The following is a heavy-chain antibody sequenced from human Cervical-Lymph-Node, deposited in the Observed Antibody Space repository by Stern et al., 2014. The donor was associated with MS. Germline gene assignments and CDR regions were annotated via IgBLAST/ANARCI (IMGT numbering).Heavy chain of an antibody. CDR3: AAGTSSLLWFVSYNGMDV. Sequence: QMQLVQSGPEVKKPGPSVKVSCKASGFTFISSAMQWVRQARGQPLEWIWWLVVGSGNTHYAQKFQERVTITRDISTGTAFMEPSSLRAEDTAVYYWAAGTSSLLWFVSYNGMDVWGQGTTVTVSS. CDR1: GFTFISSA. CDR2: LVVGSGNT. V-gene: IGHV1-58*02. D-gene: IGHD3-10*01. J-gene: IGHJ6*02.